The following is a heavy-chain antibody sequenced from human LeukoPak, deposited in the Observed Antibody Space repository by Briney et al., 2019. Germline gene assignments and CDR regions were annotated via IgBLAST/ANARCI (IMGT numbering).Heavy chain of an antibody. CDR2: IYHSGST. J-gene: IGHJ5*02. D-gene: IGHD2-2*01. V-gene: IGHV4-30-2*01. CDR1: GGSLSSGGYS. CDR3: ARGGGGYCSSTSCYVLFNWFDP. Sequence: SQTLSLTCAVSGGSLSSGGYSWSWIRQPPGKGLEWIGYIYHSGSTYYNPSLKSRVTISVDRSKNQFSLKLSSVTAADTAVYYCARGGGGYCSSTSCYVLFNWFDPWGQGTLVTVSS.